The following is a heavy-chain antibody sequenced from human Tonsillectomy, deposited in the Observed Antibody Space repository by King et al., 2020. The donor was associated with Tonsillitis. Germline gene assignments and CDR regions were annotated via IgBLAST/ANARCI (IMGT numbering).Heavy chain of an antibody. CDR2: INSKSGVT. J-gene: IGHJ4*02. V-gene: IGHV1-2*02. CDR1: GYTFTDYY. D-gene: IGHD2-15*01. Sequence: VQLVQSGAEVKTPGASVKVSCKASGYTFTDYYMHWVRQAPGQGLEWMGWINSKSGVTNFSEKFQGRVTMSRDTSISTAYAELRRLTSDDTAVYYCAREAGSGAYKHFDYWGQGTLVTVSS. CDR3: AREAGSGAYKHFDY.